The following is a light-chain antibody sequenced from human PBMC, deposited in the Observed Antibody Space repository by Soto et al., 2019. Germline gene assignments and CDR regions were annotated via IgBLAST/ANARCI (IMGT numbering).Light chain of an antibody. V-gene: IGLV2-14*01. J-gene: IGLJ3*02. CDR3: SSYTSSNWV. CDR1: SSDVGAYNY. CDR2: EVS. Sequence: QSALTQPTSVSGSPGQSITISCTGTSSDVGAYNYVSWYQHHPGKAPKLMIYEVSNRPSGVSNRFSGSKSGNAASLTISGLQAEDEADYYCSSYTSSNWVFGGGTKLTVL.